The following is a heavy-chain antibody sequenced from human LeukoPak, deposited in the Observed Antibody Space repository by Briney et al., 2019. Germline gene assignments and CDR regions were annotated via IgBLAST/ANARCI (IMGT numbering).Heavy chain of an antibody. CDR3: ARDRESRSSPSWHPFDY. D-gene: IGHD2-2*01. CDR2: ISPHYDNR. CDR1: GYTFTNFG. V-gene: IGHV1-18*01. J-gene: IGHJ4*02. Sequence: GASVKVSCKTSGYTFTNFGVSWVRQAPGQGPEWMGWISPHYDNRNYAQKFQGRVTMTTDTSTSTAYMELRSLRSNDTAVYYCARDRESRSSPSWHPFDYWGQGTLITVSS.